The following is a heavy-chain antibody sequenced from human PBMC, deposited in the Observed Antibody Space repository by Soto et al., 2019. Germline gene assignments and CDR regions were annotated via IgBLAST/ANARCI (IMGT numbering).Heavy chain of an antibody. CDR2: IIPIFGTA. CDR3: ARVGCSSTSCYPLNHLYYYYYGMDV. CDR1: GGTFSSYA. V-gene: IGHV1-69*06. D-gene: IGHD2-2*01. J-gene: IGHJ6*02. Sequence: QVQLVQSGAEVKKPGSSVKVSCKASGGTFSSYAISWVRQAPGQGLEWMGGIIPIFGTANYAQKFQGRVTITADKSTSTAYMELSSLGSEDTAVYYCARVGCSSTSCYPLNHLYYYYYGMDVWGQGTTVTVSS.